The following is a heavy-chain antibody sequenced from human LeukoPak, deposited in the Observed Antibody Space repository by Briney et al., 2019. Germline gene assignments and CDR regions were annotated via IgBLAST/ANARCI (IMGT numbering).Heavy chain of an antibody. D-gene: IGHD4/OR15-4a*01. V-gene: IGHV3-23*01. CDR3: AKNWGANPGVSDP. J-gene: IGHJ5*02. CDR1: GFTFSTYA. Sequence: PGGSLRLSCAASGFTFSTYAMTWVRQPPGKGLEWVSAITGSGSTTYYADSVKGRFTISRDNSKNTLYLQMNSLRVEDTAVYYCAKNWGANPGVSDPWGQGTLVTVSS. CDR2: ITGSGSTT.